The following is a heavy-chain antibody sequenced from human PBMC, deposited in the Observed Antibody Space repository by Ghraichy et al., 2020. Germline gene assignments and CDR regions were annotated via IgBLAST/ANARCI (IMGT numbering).Heavy chain of an antibody. CDR2: IKQDGSEK. J-gene: IGHJ4*02. CDR3: ARDRPYYGSGSYPLGIFDY. CDR1: GFTFSSYW. D-gene: IGHD3-10*01. Sequence: GESLNISCAASGFTFSSYWMSWVRQAPGKGLEWVANIKQDGSEKYYVDSVKGRFTISRDNAKNSLYLQMNSLRAEDTAGYYCARDRPYYGSGSYPLGIFDYWGQGTLVTVSS. V-gene: IGHV3-7*03.